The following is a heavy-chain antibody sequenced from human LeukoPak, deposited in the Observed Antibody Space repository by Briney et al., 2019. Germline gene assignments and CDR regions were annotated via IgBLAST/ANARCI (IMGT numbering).Heavy chain of an antibody. CDR3: ASTIAARNWFDP. CDR2: IYHSGST. Sequence: SETMSLTCAVSGYSLSSGYYWGWIRQPPGKGLGWIGSIYHSGSTYYNPSLKSRVTISVDTSKNQFSLKLSSVTAADTAVYYCASTIAARNWFDPWGQGTLVTVSS. V-gene: IGHV4-38-2*01. D-gene: IGHD6-13*01. CDR1: GYSLSSGYY. J-gene: IGHJ5*02.